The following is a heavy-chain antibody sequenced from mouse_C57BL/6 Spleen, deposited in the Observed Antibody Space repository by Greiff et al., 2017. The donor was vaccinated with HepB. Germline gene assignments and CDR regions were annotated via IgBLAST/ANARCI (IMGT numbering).Heavy chain of an antibody. V-gene: IGHV5-17*01. CDR1: GFTFSDYG. J-gene: IGHJ4*01. CDR3: AREGHYYAMDY. Sequence: EVKVVESGGGLVKPGGSLKLSCAASGFTFSDYGMHWVRQAPEKGLEWVAYISSGSSTIYYADTVKGRFTISRDNAKNTLFLQMTSLRSEDTAMYYCAREGHYYAMDYWGQGTSVTVSS. CDR2: ISSGSSTI.